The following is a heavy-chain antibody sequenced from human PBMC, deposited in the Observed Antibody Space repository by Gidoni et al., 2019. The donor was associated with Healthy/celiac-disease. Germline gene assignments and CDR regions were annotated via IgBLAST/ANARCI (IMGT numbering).Heavy chain of an antibody. CDR2: MSSSSSYI. CDR3: ARMGRKEWELLGYFDY. V-gene: IGHV3-21*01. CDR1: GFPFSSYS. J-gene: IGHJ4*02. D-gene: IGHD1-26*01. Sequence: EVQLVESGGGLVKPGGSLRLSCAASGFPFSSYSMNWVRQAPGKGLEWVSSMSSSSSYIYYADSVKGRFTISRDNAKNSLYLQMNSLRAVDTAVYYCARMGRKEWELLGYFDYWGQGTLVTVSS.